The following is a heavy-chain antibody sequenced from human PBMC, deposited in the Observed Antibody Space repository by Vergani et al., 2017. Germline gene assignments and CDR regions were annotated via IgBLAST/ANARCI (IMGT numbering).Heavy chain of an antibody. D-gene: IGHD6-19*01. CDR2: IYYSGST. V-gene: IGHV4-59*12. CDR1: GGSISSYY. J-gene: IGHJ4*02. CDR3: ARAVCSGWYYFDY. Sequence: QVQLQESGPGLVKPSETLSLTCTVSGGSISSYYWSWIRQPPGKGLEWIGYIYYSGSTNYNPSLKSRVTISVDTSKNQFSLKLSSVTAADTAVYYCARAVCSGWYYFDYWGQGTLVTVSS.